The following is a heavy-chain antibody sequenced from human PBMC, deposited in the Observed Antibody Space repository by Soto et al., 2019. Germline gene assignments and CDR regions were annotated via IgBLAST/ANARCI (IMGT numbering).Heavy chain of an antibody. CDR1: GYTFTTYG. CDR3: ARDFTKSSSWPYYLDY. CDR2: ISAYSGST. J-gene: IGHJ4*02. V-gene: IGHV1-18*01. D-gene: IGHD6-13*01. Sequence: QVQLVQSGAEVKKPGASVKVSCKASGYTFTTYGISWVRQAPGQGLEWMGWISAYSGSTKFAQKLQGRVTSTTDTSTTTAYMELRSLTSDNTAVYYCARDFTKSSSWPYYLDYWGQGTLVTVSS.